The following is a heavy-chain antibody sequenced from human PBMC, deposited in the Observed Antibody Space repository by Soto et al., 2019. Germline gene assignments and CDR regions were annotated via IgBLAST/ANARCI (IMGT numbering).Heavy chain of an antibody. CDR1: GFTFNTYA. Sequence: PGGSLRLSCAGSGFTFNTYAMSWVRQAPGKGLEWVSSITGSGGSTYYADSVKGRFTISRDNSKNTWYLQMNSLRAEDTAVYYCAKGQEAGQVTYFYYYYYMDVWGKGTTVTVSS. CDR3: AKGQEAGQVTYFYYYYYMDV. J-gene: IGHJ6*03. V-gene: IGHV3-23*01. D-gene: IGHD2-21*02. CDR2: ITGSGGST.